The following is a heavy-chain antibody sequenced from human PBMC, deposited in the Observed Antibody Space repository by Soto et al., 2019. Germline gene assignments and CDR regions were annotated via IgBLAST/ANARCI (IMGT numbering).Heavy chain of an antibody. J-gene: IGHJ4*02. D-gene: IGHD6-13*01. CDR1: CGSIISFY. Sequence: SETLSLTCTVSCGSIISFYWSWIRQPAGKGPEWIGRIYSGGRNNYNPSLKSRVTMSVDTSKNQFSLRLSSVTAADTAMYYCARGSSRWVYWGQGTLVTVSS. CDR2: IYSGGRN. CDR3: ARGSSRWVY. V-gene: IGHV4-4*07.